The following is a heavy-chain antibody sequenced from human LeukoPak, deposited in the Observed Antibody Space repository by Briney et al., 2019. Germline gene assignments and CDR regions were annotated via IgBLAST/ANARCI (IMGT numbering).Heavy chain of an antibody. D-gene: IGHD2-21*01. CDR1: GFTFTNNF. CDR3: ARVVLYYYYYMDV. V-gene: IGHV3-7*01. J-gene: IGHJ6*03. Sequence: PGGSLRLSCAASGFTFTNNFMSWVRQVPGKGLEWVANIKQDGSEKTYADSVKGRFTISRDNAKNSLYLQMNSLRAEDTAVYYCARVVLYYYYYMDVWGKGTTVTVSS. CDR2: IKQDGSEK.